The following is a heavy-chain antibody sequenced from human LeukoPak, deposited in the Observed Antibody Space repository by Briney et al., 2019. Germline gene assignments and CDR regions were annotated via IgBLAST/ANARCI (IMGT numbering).Heavy chain of an antibody. CDR3: AKQLGYCSDGSCYFPY. CDR2: ISNNGGYT. D-gene: IGHD2-15*01. CDR1: GFTFSSSA. V-gene: IGHV3-23*01. Sequence: GGSLRLSCAASGFTFSSSAMSWVRQAPGEGLEWVSAISNNGGYTYYADSVQGRFTISRDNSKSTLCLQMNSLRAEDTAVYYCAKQLGYCSDGSCYFPYWGQGTLVTVSS. J-gene: IGHJ4*02.